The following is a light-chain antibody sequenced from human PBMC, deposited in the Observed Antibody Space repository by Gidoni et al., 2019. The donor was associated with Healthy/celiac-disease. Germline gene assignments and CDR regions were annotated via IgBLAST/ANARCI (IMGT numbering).Light chain of an antibody. CDR3: QQYYSTPPWT. Sequence: IVMTQSRDYLAVSLGERATINCKASQSVLYSSNNENYLAWYQQKPGQPPKLLIYWASPRESRVPARFSGRGSGTDLTRKIGSLQSEDVAVYYCQQYYSTPPWTFGQGTKVEIK. CDR2: WAS. CDR1: QSVLYSSNNENY. J-gene: IGKJ1*01. V-gene: IGKV4-1*01.